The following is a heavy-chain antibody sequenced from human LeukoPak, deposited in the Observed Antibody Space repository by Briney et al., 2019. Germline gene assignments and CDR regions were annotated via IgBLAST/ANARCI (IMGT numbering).Heavy chain of an antibody. Sequence: PSETLSLTCAVSGVSLSGYYWGWIRQTPGKGLEWIGEINHSGRTNYNPSLKSRVTISADTSKNQFSLELRSVTAADTAVYYCAKRGSGYSTDYWGQGTLVTVSS. CDR3: AKRGSGYSTDY. D-gene: IGHD3-22*01. J-gene: IGHJ4*02. V-gene: IGHV4-34*01. CDR1: GVSLSGYY. CDR2: INHSGRT.